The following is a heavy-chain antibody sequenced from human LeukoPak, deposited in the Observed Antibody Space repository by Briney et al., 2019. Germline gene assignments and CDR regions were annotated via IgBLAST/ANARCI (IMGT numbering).Heavy chain of an antibody. CDR2: IYPGDSDT. D-gene: IGHD4-23*01. J-gene: IGHJ6*02. CDR1: GYSFTSYW. Sequence: GESLQISCKGSGYSFTSYWIGWVRQVPGKGLEWMGIIYPGDSDTRYSPSFQGQVTISADKSISTAYLQWSSLKASDTAIYYCARGGDYGGNLEYYYYGMDVWGQGTTVTVSS. CDR3: ARGGDYGGNLEYYYYGMDV. V-gene: IGHV5-51*01.